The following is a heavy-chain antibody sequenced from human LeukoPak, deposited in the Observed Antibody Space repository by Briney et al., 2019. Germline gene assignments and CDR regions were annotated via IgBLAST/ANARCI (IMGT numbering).Heavy chain of an antibody. CDR1: EYTLTGHH. V-gene: IGHV1-2*06. Sequence: ASVKVSCKAAEYTLTGHHIHWVRQAPGQGLEWVGRSNRNSGGTNYAQKFQGRVTMTRDTSISTAYMELSRLRSDDTAVYYCARDPLSDYVWGSYRLNWFDPWGQGTLVTVSS. CDR2: SNRNSGGT. D-gene: IGHD3-16*02. J-gene: IGHJ5*02. CDR3: ARDPLSDYVWGSYRLNWFDP.